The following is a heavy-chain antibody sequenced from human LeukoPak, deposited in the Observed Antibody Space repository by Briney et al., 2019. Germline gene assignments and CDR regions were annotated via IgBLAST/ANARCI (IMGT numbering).Heavy chain of an antibody. V-gene: IGHV3-74*01. CDR1: GFTFSSFW. CDR2: INTDGSST. J-gene: IGHJ4*02. Sequence: GGSLRLSCAASGFTFSSFWMHWVRQAPGKGLVWVSFINTDGSSTTYADSVKGRFTVSRDNAKNTLYLRMSGLRAEDTAVYYCAREWKKTGAFDYWGQGTLVTVSS. CDR3: AREWKKTGAFDY. D-gene: IGHD1-1*01.